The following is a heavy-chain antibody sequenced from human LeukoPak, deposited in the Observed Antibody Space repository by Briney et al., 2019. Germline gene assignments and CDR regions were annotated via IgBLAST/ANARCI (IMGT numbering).Heavy chain of an antibody. Sequence: GGSLRLPCAASGFTFSSYGMHWVRQAPGKGLEWVAFIRYDGSNKYYADSVKGRFTISRDNSKNTLYLQMNSLRAEDTAVYYCARGRPDPDWYFDLWGRGTLVTVSS. CDR1: GFTFSSYG. D-gene: IGHD1-14*01. CDR3: ARGRPDPDWYFDL. J-gene: IGHJ2*01. CDR2: IRYDGSNK. V-gene: IGHV3-30*02.